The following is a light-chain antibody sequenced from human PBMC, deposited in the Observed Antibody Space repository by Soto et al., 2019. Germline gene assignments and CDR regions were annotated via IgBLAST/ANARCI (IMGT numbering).Light chain of an antibody. CDR3: QQYTYWPWT. V-gene: IGKV3-15*01. CDR1: QSVNSN. J-gene: IGKJ1*01. CDR2: GAS. Sequence: ETVMTQSPATLSVSPGERATLSCRASQSVNSNLAWYQQKSGQALRLLIYGASTRATGIPVRFSGSGSGTEFTLTISSLQSEDSAVYYCQQYTYWPWTLGQGTKVEIK.